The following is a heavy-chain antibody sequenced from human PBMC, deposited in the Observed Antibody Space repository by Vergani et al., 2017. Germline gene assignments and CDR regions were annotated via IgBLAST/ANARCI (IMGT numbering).Heavy chain of an antibody. Sequence: QLQLQESGPGLVKPSETLSLTCTVSGGSISSSSYYWGWIRQPPGKGLEWIGSIYYSGSTYYNPSLKSRVTISVDTSKNQFSLKLSSVTAADTAVYYCARDGRIGDYYGMDVWGQGTTVTVSS. D-gene: IGHD3-10*01. CDR2: IYYSGST. CDR3: ARDGRIGDYYGMDV. J-gene: IGHJ6*02. V-gene: IGHV4-39*02. CDR1: GGSISSSSYY.